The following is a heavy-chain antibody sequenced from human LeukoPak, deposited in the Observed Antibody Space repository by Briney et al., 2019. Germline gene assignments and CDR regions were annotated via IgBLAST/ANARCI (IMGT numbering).Heavy chain of an antibody. J-gene: IGHJ4*02. CDR2: IYHSGST. CDR1: GYSISSGYY. V-gene: IGHV4-38-2*02. D-gene: IGHD1-26*01. CDR3: ASWLIGRGGSSNLDY. Sequence: PSETLSLTCTVSGYSISSGYYWGWIRQPPGKGLEWIGSIYHSGSTYYNPSLKSRVTISVDTSKNQFSLKLSSVTAADTAVYYCASWLIGRGGSSNLDYWGQGTLVTVSS.